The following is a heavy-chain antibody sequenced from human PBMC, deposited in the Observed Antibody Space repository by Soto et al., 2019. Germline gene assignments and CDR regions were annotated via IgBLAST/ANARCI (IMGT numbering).Heavy chain of an antibody. CDR3: AKGRGGSGSLTPRVDF. CDR2: ISGGGDTT. V-gene: IGHV3-23*01. D-gene: IGHD3-10*01. J-gene: IGHJ4*02. Sequence: EVQLLDSGGGLVQPGGSLRVSCAASGFTFNNYAMTWVRQAPGKGLEWVSAISGGGDTTSYADSVKGRFTVSRDGSKNTLYLQMSSLRAEDTALYYCAKGRGGSGSLTPRVDFWGQGTLVTVSS. CDR1: GFTFNNYA.